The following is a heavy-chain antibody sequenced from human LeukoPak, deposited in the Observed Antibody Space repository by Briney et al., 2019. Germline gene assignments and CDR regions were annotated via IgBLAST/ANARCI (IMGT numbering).Heavy chain of an antibody. CDR1: GFTFTSSA. CDR2: IVVASGNT. Sequence: ASVKVSCRASGFTFTSSAMQWVRQARGQRLEWIGWIVVASGNTNYAQKFQERVTITRDMSTNTAYMELSSLRSEDTAVYYCAADSSGNDAFDIWGQGTMVTVSS. D-gene: IGHD6-25*01. V-gene: IGHV1-58*02. J-gene: IGHJ3*02. CDR3: AADSSGNDAFDI.